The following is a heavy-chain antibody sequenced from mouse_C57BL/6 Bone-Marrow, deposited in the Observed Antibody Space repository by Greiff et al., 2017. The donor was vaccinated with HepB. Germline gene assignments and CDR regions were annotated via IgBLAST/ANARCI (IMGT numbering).Heavy chain of an antibody. D-gene: IGHD1-1*01. Sequence: EVKVVESGGDLVKPGGSLKLSCAASGFTFSSYGMSWVRQTPDKRLEWVATISSGGSYTYYPDSVKGRFPISRDNAKNTLYLQMRSLKSEDTAMYYCARTYCGRYTMDYWGQGTSFTISS. J-gene: IGHJ4*01. V-gene: IGHV5-6*01. CDR3: ARTYCGRYTMDY. CDR1: GFTFSSYG. CDR2: ISSGGSYT.